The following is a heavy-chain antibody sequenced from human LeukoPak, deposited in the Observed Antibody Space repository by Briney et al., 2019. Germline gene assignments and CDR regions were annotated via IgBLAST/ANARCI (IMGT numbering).Heavy chain of an antibody. CDR2: ISYDGSNK. CDR1: GFTFSSYG. V-gene: IGHV3-30*18. D-gene: IGHD3-22*01. J-gene: IGHJ4*02. CDR3: AKDIYYYDSSGYELYYFDY. Sequence: GRSLRLSCAASGFTFSSYGMHWVRQAPGKGLEWVAVISYDGSNKYYADSVKGRFTISRDNSKNTLYLQMNSLRAEDTAVYYCAKDIYYYDSSGYELYYFDYWGQGTLVTVSS.